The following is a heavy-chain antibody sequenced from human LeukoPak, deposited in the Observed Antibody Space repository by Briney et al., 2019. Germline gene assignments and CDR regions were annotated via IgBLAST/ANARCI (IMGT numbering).Heavy chain of an antibody. Sequence: SETLSLTCTVSGGSISSGGYYWSWIRQHPGKGREWIGYIYYSGSTYYNPALKSRVTISVDTSKNQFSLKLSSVTAADTAVYYGARELHSGGSRWGPDYWAQDTLVPVPS. D-gene: IGHD2-15*01. V-gene: IGHV4-31*03. J-gene: IGHJ4*02. CDR3: ARELHSGGSRWGPDY. CDR2: IYYSGST. CDR1: GGSISSGGYY.